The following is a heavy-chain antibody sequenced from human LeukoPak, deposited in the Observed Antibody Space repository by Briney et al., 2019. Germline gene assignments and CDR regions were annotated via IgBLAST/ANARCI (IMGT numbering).Heavy chain of an antibody. Sequence: KPGGSLRLSCAASGFTFSSYEMNWVRQAPGKGLEWVSYISSSGSTIYYADSVKGRFTISRDNAKNSLYLQMNSLRAEDTAVYYCARDRVYSGYEHNWFDPWGQGTLVTVSS. CDR1: GFTFSSYE. V-gene: IGHV3-48*03. J-gene: IGHJ5*02. CDR3: ARDRVYSGYEHNWFDP. CDR2: ISSSGSTI. D-gene: IGHD5-12*01.